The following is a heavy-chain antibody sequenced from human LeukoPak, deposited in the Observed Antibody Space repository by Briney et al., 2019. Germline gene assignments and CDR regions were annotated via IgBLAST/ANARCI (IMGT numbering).Heavy chain of an antibody. CDR3: ARSTMVRGVIGFDY. V-gene: IGHV1-18*01. CDR2: ISAYNGNT. D-gene: IGHD3-10*01. CDR1: GYTFTSYG. J-gene: IGHJ4*02. Sequence: ASVKVSCKASGYTFTSYGISWVRQAPGQGLEWMGWISAYNGNTNYAQKLQGRVTMTTDTSTSTAYMEVRSLRSDDTAVYYCARSTMVRGVIGFDYRGQGTLVTVSS.